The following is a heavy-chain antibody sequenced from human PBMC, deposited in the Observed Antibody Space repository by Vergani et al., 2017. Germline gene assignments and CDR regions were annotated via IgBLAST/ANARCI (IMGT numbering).Heavy chain of an antibody. J-gene: IGHJ3*02. CDR1: GGTFSGYG. CDR3: ASSNWNHVRPIYAFDI. D-gene: IGHD1-14*01. V-gene: IGHV1-69*05. Sequence: QGQMGQSGTEIKKPGSSVKVSCRAPGGTFSGYGVNWVRQAPGQGLEWLGGIIPIFGSATYSQKFQGSVTMTRDTSISTAYMELSRLRSDDTAVYYCASSNWNHVRPIYAFDIWGQGTMVTVSS. CDR2: IIPIFGSA.